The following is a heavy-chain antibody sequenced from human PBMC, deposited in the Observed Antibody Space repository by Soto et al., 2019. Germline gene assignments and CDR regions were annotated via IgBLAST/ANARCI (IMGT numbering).Heavy chain of an antibody. CDR1: GGSFSDYS. D-gene: IGHD3-10*01. V-gene: IGHV4-34*11. CDR3: ARVPGP. CDR2: IYYSGST. Sequence: SETLSLTCAVYGGSFSDYSWTWIRQPPGKGLEWIGYIYYSGSTNYNPSLKSRVTISVDTSKNQFSLKLSSVTAADTAVYYCARVPGPWGQGTLVTVSS. J-gene: IGHJ5*02.